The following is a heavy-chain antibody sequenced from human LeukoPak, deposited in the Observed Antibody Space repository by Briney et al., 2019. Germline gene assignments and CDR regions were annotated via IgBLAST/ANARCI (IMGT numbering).Heavy chain of an antibody. J-gene: IGHJ4*02. CDR3: ARQDYDNGDY. D-gene: IGHD3-16*01. CDR2: IYYSGST. CDR1: GGSISSSSYF. Sequence: SETLSLTCTVSGGSISSSSYFWGWIRQPPGKGLEWIGSIYYSGSTYYNPSLKSRLTMSVDTSKNQFSLKLSSVTAADTAVYYCARQDYDNGDYWGQGPLVTVSS. V-gene: IGHV4-39*01.